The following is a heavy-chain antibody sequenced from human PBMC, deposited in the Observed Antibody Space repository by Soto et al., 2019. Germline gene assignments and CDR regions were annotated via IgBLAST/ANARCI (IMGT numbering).Heavy chain of an antibody. D-gene: IGHD3-10*01. J-gene: IGHJ4*02. CDR3: ARHNYGSWSTYFDY. V-gene: IGHV4-59*08. CDR1: GGSISPYY. Sequence: SETLSLTCTVSGGSISPYYWTWIRQSPGKGLDWIGFISYSGSTNYNPSLTSRVTISVDTSKNQFSLKLSSVTAADTAVYYCARHNYGSWSTYFDYWGQGTLVTVSS. CDR2: ISYSGST.